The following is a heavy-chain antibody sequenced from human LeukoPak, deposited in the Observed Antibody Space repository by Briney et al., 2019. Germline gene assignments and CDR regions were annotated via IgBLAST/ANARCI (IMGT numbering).Heavy chain of an antibody. CDR2: INPNSGGT. CDR3: ARDVYCSGGSCYNFDY. Sequence: ASVKVSCKASGYTFTGYYMHWVRQAPGQGLEWMGRINPNSGGTNYAQKFQGRVTMTRDTSISTAYMELRRLRSDDTAVYYCARDVYCSGGSCYNFDYWGQGTLVTVSS. J-gene: IGHJ4*02. V-gene: IGHV1-2*06. CDR1: GYTFTGYY. D-gene: IGHD2-15*01.